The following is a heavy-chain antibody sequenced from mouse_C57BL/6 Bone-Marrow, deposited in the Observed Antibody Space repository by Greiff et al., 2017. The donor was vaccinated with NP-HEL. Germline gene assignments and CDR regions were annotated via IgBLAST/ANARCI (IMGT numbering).Heavy chain of an antibody. CDR1: GFNIKDYY. J-gene: IGHJ4*01. V-gene: IGHV14-2*01. Sequence: EVKLQESGAELVKPGASVKLSCTASGFNIKDYYMHWVKQRTEQGLEWIGRIDPEDGETKYAPKFQGKATITADTSSNTAYLQLSSLTSEDTAVDYCARDCASFYYDAIDYWGQGTSVTVSS. CDR2: IDPEDGET. D-gene: IGHD6-2*01. CDR3: ARDCASFYYDAIDY.